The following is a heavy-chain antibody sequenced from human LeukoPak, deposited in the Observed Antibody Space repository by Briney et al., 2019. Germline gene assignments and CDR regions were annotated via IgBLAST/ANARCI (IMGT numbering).Heavy chain of an antibody. D-gene: IGHD3-22*01. V-gene: IGHV3-43*02. Sequence: GGSLRLSCAASGFTFADYAMHWVRQAPGKGLEWVSLIRGDGGRTYYADSVKGRFTISRDNSKTSLYLQMNSLRTEDTALYYCAKDKRPYYDSSGYYLFAVYFQHWGQGTLVTVSS. CDR3: AKDKRPYYDSSGYYLFAVYFQH. J-gene: IGHJ1*01. CDR2: IRGDGGRT. CDR1: GFTFADYA.